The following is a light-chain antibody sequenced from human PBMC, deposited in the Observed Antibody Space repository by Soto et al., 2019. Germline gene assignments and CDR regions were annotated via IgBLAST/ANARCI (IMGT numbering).Light chain of an antibody. J-gene: IGKJ1*01. CDR3: QQPYRTRT. CDR1: QGISTY. V-gene: IGKV1-39*01. Sequence: DIQMTQSPSSLSASAGDRVTITCRASQGISTYLKWYQHRPGKAPKLMIFDASTLQRGVPSRCSGSGSGTKYNLTITNLQPEDFATYYCQQPYRTRTFGPGTTVDMK. CDR2: DAS.